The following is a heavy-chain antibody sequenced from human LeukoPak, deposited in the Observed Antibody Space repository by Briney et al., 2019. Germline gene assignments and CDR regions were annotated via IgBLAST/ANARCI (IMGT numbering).Heavy chain of an antibody. CDR1: GFTFSNYW. V-gene: IGHV3-7*05. J-gene: IGHJ5*02. D-gene: IGHD5-24*01. CDR3: ARASDPWLQLT. Sequence: GGSLRLSCAASGFTFSNYWVIWVRQAPGKGLEWVGNIKQDGSEKRYADSVRGRLSISRDNAQTSLYLQMNSLRAEDTAVYYCARASDPWLQLTWGQGTLVTVSS. CDR2: IKQDGSEK.